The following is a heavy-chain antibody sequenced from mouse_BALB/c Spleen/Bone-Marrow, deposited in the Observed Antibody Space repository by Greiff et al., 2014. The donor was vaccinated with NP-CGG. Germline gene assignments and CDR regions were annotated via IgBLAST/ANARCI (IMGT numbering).Heavy chain of an antibody. CDR1: GFTFTDYY. Sequence: DVQLQESGGGLVQPGGSLRLSCATSGFTFTDYYMSWVRQPPGKALEWLGFIRNKANGYTTEYSASVKGRFTISRDNSQSILYLQMNTLRAEDSATYYCARDKNYGSYWYFDVWGAGTTGTVSS. D-gene: IGHD2-1*01. V-gene: IGHV7-3*02. CDR2: IRNKANGYTT. CDR3: ARDKNYGSYWYFDV. J-gene: IGHJ1*01.